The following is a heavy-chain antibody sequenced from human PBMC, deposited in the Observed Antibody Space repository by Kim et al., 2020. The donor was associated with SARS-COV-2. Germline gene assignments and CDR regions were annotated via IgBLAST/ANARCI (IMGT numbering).Heavy chain of an antibody. D-gene: IGHD3-22*01. CDR3: ARHDSSGVGFDY. V-gene: IGHV3-11*03. CDR1: GFTFSDDY. CDR2: ISGTSNYI. J-gene: IGHJ4*02. Sequence: GGSLRLSCAASGFTFSDDYMTWFRQAPGKGLEWLSYISGTSNYINYADSVKGRFTVSRDNAKNSLYLQMNSLRAEDTAVYYCARHDSSGVGFDYWGQGTLVIVSS.